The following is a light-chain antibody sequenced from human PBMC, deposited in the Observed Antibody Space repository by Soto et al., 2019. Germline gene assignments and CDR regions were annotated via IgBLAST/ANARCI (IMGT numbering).Light chain of an antibody. CDR1: QSVSSN. CDR3: QQYNNWPPIT. J-gene: IGKJ5*01. V-gene: IGKV3D-15*01. Sequence: EIVMTQSPATLSVSPGERATLSCRASQSVSSNLAWYQQKPGQAPRLLIYGASTRATGIPARFSGSGSGTAFTLTISSLQSEDFAVYYWQQYNNWPPITFGQGTRLEIK. CDR2: GAS.